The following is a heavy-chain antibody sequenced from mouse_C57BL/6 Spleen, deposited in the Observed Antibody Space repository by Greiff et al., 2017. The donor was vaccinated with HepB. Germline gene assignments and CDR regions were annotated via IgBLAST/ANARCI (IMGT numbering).Heavy chain of an antibody. CDR3: ARTIYYYGSYWYFDV. J-gene: IGHJ1*03. CDR2: IYPGDGDT. D-gene: IGHD1-1*01. CDR1: GYAFSSSW. Sequence: QVQLQQSGPELVKPGASVKISCKASGYAFSSSWMNWVKQRPGKGLEWIGRIYPGDGDTNYNGKFKGKATLTADKSSSTADMQLSSLTSEDSAVYFCARTIYYYGSYWYFDVWGTGTTVTVSS. V-gene: IGHV1-82*01.